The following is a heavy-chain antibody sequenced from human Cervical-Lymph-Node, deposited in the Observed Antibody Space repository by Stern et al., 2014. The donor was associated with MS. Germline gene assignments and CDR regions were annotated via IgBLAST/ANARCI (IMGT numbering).Heavy chain of an antibody. V-gene: IGHV4-31*03. J-gene: IGHJ6*02. CDR1: GGSISGEDYH. CDR2: IHYRGTT. Sequence: QLQLQESGPGLVKPSQTLSLTCSVSGGSISGEDYHWDWIRQLPGKGLEWIGYIHYRGTTYYNPSLTSRVTISLDTSKKQFSLKLSSVTAADTAVYYCARLWRLRSYIGSNVDVWGQGTTVTVSS. D-gene: IGHD5-12*01. CDR3: ARLWRLRSYIGSNVDV.